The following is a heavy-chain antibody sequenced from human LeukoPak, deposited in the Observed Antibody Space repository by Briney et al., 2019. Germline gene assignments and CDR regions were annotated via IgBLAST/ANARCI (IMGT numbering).Heavy chain of an antibody. Sequence: ASVKVSCKASGYTFTGYYMHWVRQAPGQGLEWMGWINPNSGGTNYAQKFQGRVTMTRDTSISTAYMELSRLRSDHTAVYYCATDLYCSSTSCYRRFDYWGQGTLVTVSS. D-gene: IGHD2-2*01. J-gene: IGHJ4*02. CDR1: GYTFTGYY. CDR3: ATDLYCSSTSCYRRFDY. CDR2: INPNSGGT. V-gene: IGHV1-2*02.